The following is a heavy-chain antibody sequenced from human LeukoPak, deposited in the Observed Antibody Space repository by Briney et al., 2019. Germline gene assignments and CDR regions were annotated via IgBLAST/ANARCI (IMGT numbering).Heavy chain of an antibody. CDR1: GFTFSSYG. Sequence: GRSLRLSCAASGFTFSSYGMHWVRQAPGKGLEWVAVISYDGSNKYYADSVKGRFTISRDNSKSTLYLQMNSLRAEDTAVYYCAKDRAPYGDYINWFDPWGQGTLVTVSS. CDR2: ISYDGSNK. D-gene: IGHD4-17*01. CDR3: AKDRAPYGDYINWFDP. V-gene: IGHV3-30*18. J-gene: IGHJ5*02.